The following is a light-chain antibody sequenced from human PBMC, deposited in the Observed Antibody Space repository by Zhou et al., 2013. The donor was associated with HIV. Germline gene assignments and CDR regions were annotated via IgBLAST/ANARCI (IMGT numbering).Light chain of an antibody. Sequence: EIVLTQSPATLSVSQGERATLSCRASRSVSSNLAWYQQRPGQAPRLLIFGASTRATGIPARFSGTGSGREFTLTISSVQSEDFAMYYCQQYDNWSRRLTFGGGTKIEI. CDR2: GAS. J-gene: IGKJ4*01. V-gene: IGKV3-15*01. CDR3: QQYDNWSRRLT. CDR1: RSVSSN.